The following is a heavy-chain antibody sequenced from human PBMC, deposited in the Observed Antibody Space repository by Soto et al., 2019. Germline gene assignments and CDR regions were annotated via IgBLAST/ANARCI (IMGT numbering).Heavy chain of an antibody. V-gene: IGHV4-59*01. J-gene: IGHJ6*02. CDR2: IYYSGSS. Sequence: SETLCLSWTVSGGSNSSYYWSWIRQPPGKGLEWIGYIYYSGSSNYNPSLKSRGTISVDTSKNQFSLKLSSVTAADTAVYYCARDNRARYSSSSVHYYYGMDVWGQGTTVTVSS. D-gene: IGHD6-6*01. CDR1: GGSNSSYY. CDR3: ARDNRARYSSSSVHYYYGMDV.